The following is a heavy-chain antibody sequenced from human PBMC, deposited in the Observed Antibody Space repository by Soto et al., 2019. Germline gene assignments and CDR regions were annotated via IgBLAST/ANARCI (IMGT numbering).Heavy chain of an antibody. CDR2: IYSGGST. CDR1: GFTVSSNY. V-gene: IGHV3-53*04. Sequence: EVQLVESGGGLVQPGGSLRLSCAASGFTVSSNYMSWVRQAPGKGLEWVSVIYSGGSTYYADSVKGQFTISRHNSKHTLYLQMNSLRAEDTAVYYCATPSEDTAMAFDYWGQGTLVTVSS. CDR3: ATPSEDTAMAFDY. J-gene: IGHJ4*02. D-gene: IGHD5-18*01.